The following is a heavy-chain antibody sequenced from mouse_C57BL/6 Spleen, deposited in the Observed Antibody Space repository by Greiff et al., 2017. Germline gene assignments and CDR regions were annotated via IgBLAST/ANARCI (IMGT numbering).Heavy chain of an antibody. CDR1: GFNIKNTY. D-gene: IGHD2-1*01. Sequence: VQLQQSVAELVRPGASVKLSCTASGFNIKNTYMHWVKQRPEQGLEWIGRIDPANGNTKYAPKFQGKATITADTSSNTAYLQLSSLTSEDTAIYYGARSEDYGNYAYAMDYWGQGTSVTVSS. V-gene: IGHV14-3*01. CDR3: ARSEDYGNYAYAMDY. CDR2: IDPANGNT. J-gene: IGHJ4*01.